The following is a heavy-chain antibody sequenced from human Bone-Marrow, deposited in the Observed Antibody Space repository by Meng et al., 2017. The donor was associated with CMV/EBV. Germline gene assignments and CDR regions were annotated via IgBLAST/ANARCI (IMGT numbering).Heavy chain of an antibody. CDR3: TRPPTVTDPRPS. CDR2: INWNGGST. CDR1: GFTFDDYG. D-gene: IGHD4-11*01. V-gene: IGHV3-20*04. Sequence: GGSLRLSCAASGFTFDDYGMSWVRQAPGKGLEWVSGINWNGGSTGYADSVKGRFTISRDNAKNSLYLQMNSLRAEDTAVYYCTRPPTVTDPRPSWGQGTLVTVSS. J-gene: IGHJ5*02.